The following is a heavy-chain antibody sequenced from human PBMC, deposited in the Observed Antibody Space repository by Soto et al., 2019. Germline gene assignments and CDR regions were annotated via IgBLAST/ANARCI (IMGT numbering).Heavy chain of an antibody. J-gene: IGHJ4*02. V-gene: IGHV4-39*01. CDR3: ATGRSDGGWYDEKF. CDR2: LSYLGTT. CDR1: NGSIRSGTYY. D-gene: IGHD6-19*01. Sequence: PWETLSLTCTFSNGSIRSGTYYCAWIRQAPWRGLEWIGSLSYLGTTDYNPSLKSRVTISKDASKNQFSLNLSLVTAADTAVYYCATGRSDGGWYDEKFWGQGTLVSVSS.